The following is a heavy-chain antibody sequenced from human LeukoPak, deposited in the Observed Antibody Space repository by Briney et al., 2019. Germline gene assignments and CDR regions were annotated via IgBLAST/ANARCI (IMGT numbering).Heavy chain of an antibody. CDR2: INHSGST. J-gene: IGHJ5*02. V-gene: IGHV4-34*01. D-gene: IGHD2-2*01. CDR3: ARRPDIVVVPAAMAGNWFDP. CDR1: GGSFSGYY. Sequence: SETLSLTCAVYGGSFSGYYWSWIRQPPGKGLEWIGEINHSGSTNYNPSLKSRVTISVDTSKNQFSLKLSSVTAADTAVYYCARRPDIVVVPAAMAGNWFDPWGQGTLVTVSS.